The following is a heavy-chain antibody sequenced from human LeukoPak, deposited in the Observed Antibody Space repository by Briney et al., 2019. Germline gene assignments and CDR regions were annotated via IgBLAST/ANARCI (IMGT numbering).Heavy chain of an antibody. D-gene: IGHD2-2*01. CDR1: GFTFSSYG. CDR3: AREEIVAVPAAAYYYGMDV. V-gene: IGHV3-33*01. CDR2: IWYDGSNK. Sequence: GGSLRLSCAASGFTFSSYGMNWVRQAPGKGLEWVAVIWYDGSNKYYADSVKGRFTISRDNSKNTLYLQMNSLRAEDTAVYYCAREEIVAVPAAAYYYGMDVWGQGTTVTVSS. J-gene: IGHJ6*02.